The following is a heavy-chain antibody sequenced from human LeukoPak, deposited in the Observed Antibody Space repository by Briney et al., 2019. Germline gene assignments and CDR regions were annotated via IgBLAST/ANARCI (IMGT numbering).Heavy chain of an antibody. CDR2: FDPEDGET. V-gene: IGHV1-24*01. D-gene: IGHD3-10*01. J-gene: IGHJ4*02. Sequence: ASVKVSCKVSGYTLTELSMHWVRQAPGKGLEWMGGFDPEDGETIYAQKFQGRVTMTEDTSTDTAYMELSSLRSEDTAVYYCAKAERKFRHYSGSETYYRQGGLDFWGQGTLVTVSS. CDR3: AKAERKFRHYSGSETYYRQGGLDF. CDR1: GYTLTELS.